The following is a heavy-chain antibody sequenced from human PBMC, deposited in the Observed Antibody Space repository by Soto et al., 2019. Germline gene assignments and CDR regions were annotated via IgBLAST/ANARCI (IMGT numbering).Heavy chain of an antibody. D-gene: IGHD4-4*01. Sequence: GGSLILSCAASGFTFDDYSMHWVRQAPGKGLEWVSLISWDGGSTYYADSVKGRFTISRDNSKNSLYLQMNSLTTEDTAFYYCGKDGAVNDYTNLDYCGQGALVTGSS. CDR2: ISWDGGST. CDR1: GFTFDDYS. J-gene: IGHJ4*02. V-gene: IGHV3-43*01. CDR3: GKDGAVNDYTNLDY.